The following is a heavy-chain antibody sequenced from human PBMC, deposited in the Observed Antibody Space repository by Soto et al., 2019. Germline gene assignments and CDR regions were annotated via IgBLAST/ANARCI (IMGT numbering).Heavy chain of an antibody. CDR3: AREEAAASNPIEFDP. Sequence: GGSLRLSCAASGFTFSSYWIHWVRQAPGKGLVWVSRINSDGSSTSYADSVKGRFTISRDNAKNTLYLQMNSLRAEDTAVYYCAREEAAASNPIEFDPWGQGTLVTVSS. CDR1: GFTFSSYW. CDR2: INSDGSST. D-gene: IGHD6-13*01. V-gene: IGHV3-74*01. J-gene: IGHJ5*02.